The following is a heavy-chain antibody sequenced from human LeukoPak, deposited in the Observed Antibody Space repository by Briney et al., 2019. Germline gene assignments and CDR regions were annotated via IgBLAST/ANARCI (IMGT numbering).Heavy chain of an antibody. D-gene: IGHD2-15*01. CDR1: GGTFSSYA. V-gene: IGHV1-2*02. CDR2: INPNSGGT. CDR3: ARQGRVRYCSGGSCYSSWFDP. J-gene: IGHJ5*02. Sequence: ASVKVSCKASGGTFSSYAISWVRQAPGQGLEWMGWINPNSGGTNYAQKFQGRVTMTRDTSISTAYMELSRLRSDDTAVYYCARQGRVRYCSGGSCYSSWFDPWGQGTLVTVSS.